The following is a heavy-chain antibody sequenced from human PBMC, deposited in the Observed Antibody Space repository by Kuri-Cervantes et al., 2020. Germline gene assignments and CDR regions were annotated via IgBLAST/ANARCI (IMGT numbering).Heavy chain of an antibody. CDR1: GFTFSDYY. CDR3: ARAYDFWSGSHDMDV. D-gene: IGHD3-3*01. J-gene: IGHJ6*03. Sequence: GGSLRLSCAASGFTFSDYYMSWIRQAPGKGLEWVSYISSSGSTIYYADSVKGRFTISRDNAKNSLYLKMNSLRAEDTAVYYCARAYDFWSGSHDMDVWGKGTTVTVSS. CDR2: ISSSGSTI. V-gene: IGHV3-11*04.